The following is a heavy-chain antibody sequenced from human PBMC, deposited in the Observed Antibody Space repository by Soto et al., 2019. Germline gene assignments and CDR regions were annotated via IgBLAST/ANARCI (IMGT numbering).Heavy chain of an antibody. Sequence: SETLSLTCAVYGGSFSGYYWSWIRQPPGKGLEWIGEINHSGSTNYNPSLKSRVTISVDTSKNQFSLKLSSVTAADTAVYYCARSLHHHLITMVRGESFPFDPWGQGTLVTVSS. J-gene: IGHJ5*02. D-gene: IGHD3-10*01. CDR1: GGSFSGYY. CDR2: INHSGST. CDR3: ARSLHHHLITMVRGESFPFDP. V-gene: IGHV4-34*01.